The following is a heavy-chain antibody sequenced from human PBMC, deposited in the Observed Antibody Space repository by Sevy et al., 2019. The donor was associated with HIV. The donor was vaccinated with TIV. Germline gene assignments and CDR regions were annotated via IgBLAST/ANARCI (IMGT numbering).Heavy chain of an antibody. CDR3: ARQILGYCSGGSCYRSKAIPQFDP. CDR1: GYSFTSYW. Sequence: GESLKISCKGSGYSFTSYWIGWVRQMPGKGLEWMGIIYPGDSDTRYSPSFQVQVTISADKSNSTAYLQWSSLKASDTAMNYCARQILGYCSGGSCYRSKAIPQFDPWGQGTLVTVSS. V-gene: IGHV5-51*01. J-gene: IGHJ5*02. D-gene: IGHD2-15*01. CDR2: IYPGDSDT.